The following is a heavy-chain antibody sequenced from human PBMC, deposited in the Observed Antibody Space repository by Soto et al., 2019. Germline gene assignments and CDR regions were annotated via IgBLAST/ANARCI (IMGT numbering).Heavy chain of an antibody. D-gene: IGHD3-22*01. J-gene: IGHJ4*02. Sequence: GESLKISCKVSGYSFITHWIAWVRQMPGEGLEWMGIINPADSDIRYSPSFQGQVTISVDKSINTAYLQWSSLKASDTATYYCTRPQSSGWYDYWGQGTLVTVSS. CDR3: TRPQSSGWYDY. V-gene: IGHV5-51*01. CDR1: GYSFITHW. CDR2: INPADSDI.